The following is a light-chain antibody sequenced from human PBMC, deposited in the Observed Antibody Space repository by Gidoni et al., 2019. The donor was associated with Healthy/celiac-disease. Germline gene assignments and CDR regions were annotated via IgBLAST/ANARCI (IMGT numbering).Light chain of an antibody. J-gene: IGKJ4*01. CDR1: QSVSSN. V-gene: IGKV3-15*01. CDR3: QQYNNWPPLT. CDR2: DAS. Sequence: EIVITQSPPTLSVSPGERATPSCSARQSVSSNLAWYQQQTGQAPRRLIYDASTRATGIPARCSGSGSATEFTLTISSLQSEDFSVYYCQQYNNWPPLTFGGGTKVEIK.